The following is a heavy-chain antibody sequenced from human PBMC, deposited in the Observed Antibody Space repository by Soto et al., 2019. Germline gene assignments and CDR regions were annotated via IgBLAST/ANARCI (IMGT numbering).Heavy chain of an antibody. CDR2: IFSSGST. V-gene: IGHV4-4*07. CDR1: GGSITDYS. J-gene: IGHJ5*02. D-gene: IGHD2-21*02. CDR3: ARDHGVVVTADNGFDP. Sequence: SSETLSLTCTVSGGSITDYSLVWIRQPAGKGLEWIGRIFSSGSTNYNPSLKGRITMSLDTSKNQFSLKLNSATATDTAVYFCARDHGVVVTADNGFDPWGQGILVTVYS.